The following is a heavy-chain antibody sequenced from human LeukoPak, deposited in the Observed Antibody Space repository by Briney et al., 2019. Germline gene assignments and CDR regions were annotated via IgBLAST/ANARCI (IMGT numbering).Heavy chain of an antibody. V-gene: IGHV1-8*03. CDR1: GYTFTIYD. J-gene: IGHJ6*03. D-gene: IGHD4-23*01. Sequence: ASVTVSFTASGYTFTIYDINWMRQATGQGLEWMGRMNPNSGNTVYAQKFQGRVTITRNTSISTAYMELSSLRSEDTAVYYCARGVRTPTRLLDYYYNMDVWGKGTTVTVSS. CDR2: MNPNSGNT. CDR3: ARGVRTPTRLLDYYYNMDV.